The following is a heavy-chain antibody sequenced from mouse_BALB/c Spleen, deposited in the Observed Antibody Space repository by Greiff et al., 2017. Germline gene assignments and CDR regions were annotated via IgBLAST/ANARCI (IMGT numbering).Heavy chain of an antibody. CDR3: ARLPYDGYTHYYAMDY. Sequence: QVQLQQPGAELVKPGASVKLSCKASGYTFTSYWMHWVKQRPGQRLEWIGEINPSNGRTNYNEKFKSKATLTVDKSSSTAYMQLSSLTSEDSAVYYCARLPYDGYTHYYAMDYGGQGNSVTVSA. D-gene: IGHD2-3*01. CDR1: GYTFTSYW. J-gene: IGHJ4*01. V-gene: IGHV1S81*02. CDR2: INPSNGRT.